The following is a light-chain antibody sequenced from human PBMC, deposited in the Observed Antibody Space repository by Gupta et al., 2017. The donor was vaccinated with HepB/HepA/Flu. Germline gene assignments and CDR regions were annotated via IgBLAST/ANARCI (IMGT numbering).Light chain of an antibody. CDR2: CNS. CDR3: NYPDSRSSSVV. V-gene: IGLV1-40*01. J-gene: IGLJ2*01. Sequence: QSVLTHPPSVSGAPCQRVTISCTGSSSNIVAGYDVHWYQQLPGNDPKLLIVCNSNRPSGVPDRFLCSTAGNNASPVIXGXQAEEEXDDYCNYPDSRSSSVVFGGGTKLTVL. CDR1: SSNIVAGYD.